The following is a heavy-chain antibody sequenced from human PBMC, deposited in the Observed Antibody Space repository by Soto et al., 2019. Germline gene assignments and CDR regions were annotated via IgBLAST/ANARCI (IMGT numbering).Heavy chain of an antibody. J-gene: IGHJ4*02. D-gene: IGHD1-26*01. Sequence: GGSLRLSCAASGFTFSSYTMHWVRQAPGKGLEWVGVITYDGNNQYYADSVKGRFTISRDNSRNMLYLQMNSLRPDDTAVYYCARAPSGSYPEFDYWGQGTLVTVSS. CDR1: GFTFSSYT. CDR3: ARAPSGSYPEFDY. CDR2: ITYDGNNQ. V-gene: IGHV3-30-3*01.